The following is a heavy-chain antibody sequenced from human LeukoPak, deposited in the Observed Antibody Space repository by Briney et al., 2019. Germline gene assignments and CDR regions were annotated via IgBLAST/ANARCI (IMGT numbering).Heavy chain of an antibody. CDR3: ARGYGYNSEY. CDR2: IRYDGSNK. CDR1: GFTFSSYG. Sequence: GGSLRLSCAASGFTFSSYGMHWVRQAPGKGLEWVTFIRYDGSNKYYADSVKGRFTISRDNSKNTLYLRMNSLRAEDTAVYYCARGYGYNSEYWGQGVVVTVSP. D-gene: IGHD5-24*01. J-gene: IGHJ4*02. V-gene: IGHV3-30*02.